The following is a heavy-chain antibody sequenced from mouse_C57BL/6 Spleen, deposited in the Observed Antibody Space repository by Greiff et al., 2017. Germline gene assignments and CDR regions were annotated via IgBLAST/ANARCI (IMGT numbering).Heavy chain of an antibody. V-gene: IGHV14-2*01. D-gene: IGHD1-1*01. CDR2: IDPEDGET. J-gene: IGHJ2*01. CDR3: Y. Sequence: EVKLEESGAELVKPGASVKLSCTASGFNIKDYYMHWVKQRTEQGLEWIGRIDPEDGETKYAPKFQGKATITADTSEDTAVYYCAREDYYGSAPYFDYWGQGTTLTVSS. CDR1: GFNIKDYY.